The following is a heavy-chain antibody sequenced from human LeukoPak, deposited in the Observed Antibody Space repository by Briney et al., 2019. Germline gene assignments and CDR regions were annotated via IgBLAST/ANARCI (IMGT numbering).Heavy chain of an antibody. J-gene: IGHJ4*02. V-gene: IGHV3-21*01. Sequence: GGSLRLSCAASGFTFSSYSMNWVRQAPGKGLEWVSSISSSSSYIYYADSVKGRFTISRDNAKNSLYLQMNGLRAEDTAVYYCATLPGQLWPPFDYWGQGTLVTVSS. D-gene: IGHD5-18*01. CDR3: ATLPGQLWPPFDY. CDR2: ISSSSSYI. CDR1: GFTFSSYS.